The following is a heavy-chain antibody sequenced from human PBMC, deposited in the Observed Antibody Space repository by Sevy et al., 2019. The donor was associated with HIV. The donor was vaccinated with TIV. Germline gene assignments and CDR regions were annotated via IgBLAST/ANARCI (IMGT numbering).Heavy chain of an antibody. CDR1: GFTFSDYA. J-gene: IGHJ4*02. D-gene: IGHD3-9*01. CDR2: ISHDTTVK. Sequence: GESLKISCAASGFTFSDYAMHWVRQAPGKGLEWLARISHDTTVKYYAGSLKGRFTISRDNSKNTLYLQMNSLRHEDTAVYHCARDADWSLNYWGQGTLVTVSS. V-gene: IGHV3-30*04. CDR3: ARDADWSLNY.